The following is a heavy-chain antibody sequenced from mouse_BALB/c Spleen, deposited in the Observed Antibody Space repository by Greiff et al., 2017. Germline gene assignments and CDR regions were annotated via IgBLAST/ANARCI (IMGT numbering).Heavy chain of an antibody. CDR3: ARAYDGYYFYAMDY. D-gene: IGHD2-3*01. Sequence: EVKLKESGAELVKPGASVKLSCTASGFNIKDTYMHWVKQRPEQGLEWIGRIDPANGNTKYDPKFQGKATITADTSSNTAYLQLSSLTSEDTAVYYCARAYDGYYFYAMDYWGQGTSVTVSS. J-gene: IGHJ4*01. CDR1: GFNIKDTY. CDR2: IDPANGNT. V-gene: IGHV14-3*02.